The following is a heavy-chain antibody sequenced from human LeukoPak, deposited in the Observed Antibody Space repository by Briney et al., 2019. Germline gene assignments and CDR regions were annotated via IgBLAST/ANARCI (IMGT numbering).Heavy chain of an antibody. J-gene: IGHJ4*02. CDR2: ISSSGTTT. CDR1: GFTFSSYE. CDR3: TRDPRDGYAPDY. D-gene: IGHD3-16*01. Sequence: PGGSLRLSCAASGFTFSSYEMNWVRQAPGKGLEWVSYISSSGTTTYYAASVKGRFTISRDNAKNSLYLQMNSLKTEDTAVYYCTRDPRDGYAPDYWGQGTLVTVSS. V-gene: IGHV3-48*03.